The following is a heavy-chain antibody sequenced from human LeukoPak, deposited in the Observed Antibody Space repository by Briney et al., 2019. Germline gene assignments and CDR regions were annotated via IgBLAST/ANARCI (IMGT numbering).Heavy chain of an antibody. CDR3: AKWKWFVSDAFDI. J-gene: IGHJ3*02. V-gene: IGHV4-39*07. D-gene: IGHD3-22*01. Sequence: PSETLSLTCTVSGGSISSISYYWGWIRQPPGKGLEWIGSIYYSGSTYYNPSLKSRVTISEDTSKNQFSLKLNSVTAADTAVYYCAKWKWFVSDAFDIWGQGTMVTVSS. CDR2: IYYSGST. CDR1: GGSISSISYY.